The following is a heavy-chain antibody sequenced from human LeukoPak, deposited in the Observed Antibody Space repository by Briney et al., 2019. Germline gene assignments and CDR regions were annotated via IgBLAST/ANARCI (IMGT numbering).Heavy chain of an antibody. CDR3: ARGSSSWYGGWFDP. CDR1: GGSFSGYY. CDR2: INHSGST. D-gene: IGHD6-13*01. V-gene: IGHV4-34*01. J-gene: IGHJ5*02. Sequence: SETLSLTCAVYGGSFSGYYRSWIRQPPGKGLEWIGEINHSGSTNYNPSLKSRVTISVDTSKNQFSLKLSSVTAADTAVYYCARGSSSWYGGWFDPWGQGTLVTVSS.